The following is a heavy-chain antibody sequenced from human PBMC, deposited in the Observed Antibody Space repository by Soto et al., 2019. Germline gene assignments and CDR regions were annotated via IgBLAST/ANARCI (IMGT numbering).Heavy chain of an antibody. V-gene: IGHV5-10-1*01. J-gene: IGHJ6*02. CDR3: ARHTITTWGGSHYGMDV. Sequence: PGESLKISCKGSGYSFTSYWISWVRQMPGKGLEWMGRIDPSDSYTNYSPSFQGHVTISADKSISTAYLQWSSLKASDTAMYYCARHTITTWGGSHYGMDVWGQGTTVTVSS. D-gene: IGHD2-15*01. CDR2: IDPSDSYT. CDR1: GYSFTSYW.